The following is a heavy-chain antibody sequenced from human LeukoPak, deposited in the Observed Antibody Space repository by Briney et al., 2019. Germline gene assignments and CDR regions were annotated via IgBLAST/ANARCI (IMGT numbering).Heavy chain of an antibody. CDR2: TYYRSKWYN. D-gene: IGHD3-9*01. V-gene: IGHV6-1*01. CDR3: AREDYDILTGYLLYDY. Sequence: SQTLSLTCAISGDSVSSNSAAWNWIRQSPSRGLEWLGRTYYRSKWYNDYAVSVKSRITINPDTSKNQFSLQLNSVTPEDTAVYYCAREDYDILTGYLLYDYWGQGTLVTVSS. J-gene: IGHJ4*02. CDR1: GDSVSSNSAA.